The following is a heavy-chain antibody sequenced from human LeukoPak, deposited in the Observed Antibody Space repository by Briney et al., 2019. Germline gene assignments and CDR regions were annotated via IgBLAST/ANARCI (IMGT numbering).Heavy chain of an antibody. V-gene: IGHV1-2*02. CDR3: ARSRDDYNPWYFDY. J-gene: IGHJ4*02. CDR1: GYTFTGYY. Sequence: ASVKVSCKASGYTFTGYYMHWVRQAPGQGLEWMGWINPNSGGTNYAQKFQGRVTMTRDTSIRTAYMELSRLRYDDTAMYYYARSRDDYNPWYFDYWGQGTLVTVSS. D-gene: IGHD5-24*01. CDR2: INPNSGGT.